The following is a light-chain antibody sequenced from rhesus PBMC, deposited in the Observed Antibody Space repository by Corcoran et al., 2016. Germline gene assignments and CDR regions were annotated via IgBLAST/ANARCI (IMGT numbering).Light chain of an antibody. CDR2: RAS. J-gene: IGKJ4*01. Sequence: DIQMTQSPSSLSASVGDRVTITCRASQGISNWLAWYPQKPGKAPKLLIYRASNVETGVPSRFSGSGSGTDFTITISSLQPEDIATYYCQQHDNSPLTFGGGTKVEIK. V-gene: IGKV1-69*01. CDR1: QGISNW. CDR3: QQHDNSPLT.